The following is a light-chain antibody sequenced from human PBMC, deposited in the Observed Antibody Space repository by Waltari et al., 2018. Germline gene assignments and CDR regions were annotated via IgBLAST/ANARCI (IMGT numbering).Light chain of an antibody. J-gene: IGLJ2*01. Sequence: QSALTQPPSASGSPGQSVSISCTGTSSDVGGYDYVSWYQQHPGKAPKLIIYDVTKRPSGVPDRFSGSKSGNTASLTVSGLQAEDEADYYCSSYGCSNNLFGGGTKLTVL. CDR3: SSYGCSNNL. CDR2: DVT. CDR1: SSDVGGYDY. V-gene: IGLV2-8*01.